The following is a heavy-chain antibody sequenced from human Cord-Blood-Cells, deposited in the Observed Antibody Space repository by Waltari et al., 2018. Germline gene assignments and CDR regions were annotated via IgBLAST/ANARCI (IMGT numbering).Heavy chain of an antibody. Sequence: EVQLVESGGGLFQPGGSWRLSCEASGFPFSSYWMHCVRQAPGKGLVWVSRMNSDGSSTSYADSVKGRFTISRDNAKNTLYLQMNSLRAEDTAVYYCAILYSSGYSDYWGQGTLVTVSS. V-gene: IGHV3-74*01. CDR3: AILYSSGYSDY. CDR2: MNSDGSST. CDR1: GFPFSSYW. J-gene: IGHJ4*02. D-gene: IGHD3-22*01.